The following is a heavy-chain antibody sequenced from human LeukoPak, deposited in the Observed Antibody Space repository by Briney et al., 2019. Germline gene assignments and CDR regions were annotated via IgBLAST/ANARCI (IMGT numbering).Heavy chain of an antibody. CDR1: GYTFTSYG. V-gene: IGHV1-18*01. D-gene: IGHD3-10*01. CDR3: ARDYYGSGSYWRLSLDY. Sequence: GASVKVSCKASGYTFTSYGISWVRQAPGQGLEWMGWISAYNGNTNYAQKLQGRVTMTTDTSTSTAYMELRSLRSDDTAVYYCARDYYGSGSYWRLSLDYWGQGTLVTVSS. J-gene: IGHJ4*02. CDR2: ISAYNGNT.